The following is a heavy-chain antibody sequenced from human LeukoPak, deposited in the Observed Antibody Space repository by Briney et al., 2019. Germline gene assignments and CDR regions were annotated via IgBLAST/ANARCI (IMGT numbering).Heavy chain of an antibody. D-gene: IGHD4-17*01. CDR1: GFTFSNYV. CDR2: MSHDGSNI. CDR3: ARESFGDYYFDY. Sequence: GGSLRLSCASSGFTFSNYVLYWVRQAPGKGLEWVAGMSHDGSNIYYADPVKGRFTVSRDNSKNTLYLQMNSLRVEDTAAYSCARESFGDYYFDYWGQGTLVTVSS. V-gene: IGHV3-30*14. J-gene: IGHJ4*02.